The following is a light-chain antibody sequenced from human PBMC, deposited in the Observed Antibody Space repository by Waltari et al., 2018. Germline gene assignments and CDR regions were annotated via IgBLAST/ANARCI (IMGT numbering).Light chain of an antibody. J-gene: IGKJ1*01. CDR1: EAIRND. Sequence: AVQMTQSPSSLSASVGDRVTITCRASEAIRNDLGWYQQKPGKAPNLLSYAASRLQDGVPSRFSGSGSGTYFTLTISSLQPEDFATYFCLQDYLYPRTFGQGTKVEIK. CDR2: AAS. CDR3: LQDYLYPRT. V-gene: IGKV1-6*01.